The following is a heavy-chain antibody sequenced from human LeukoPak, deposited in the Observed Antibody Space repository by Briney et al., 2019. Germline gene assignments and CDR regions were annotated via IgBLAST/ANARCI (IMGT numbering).Heavy chain of an antibody. V-gene: IGHV3-53*01. CDR2: IYSGENP. Sequence: TGGSLRLSCAASGFTVSSNYMSWVRQAPGKGLEWVAVIYSGENPYYADSVKGRFTISRDNSKNAVYLQMNSLRAEDTAVYYCARTNFWSGHWGQGTLVTVPS. J-gene: IGHJ4*02. CDR3: ARTNFWSGH. D-gene: IGHD3-3*01. CDR1: GFTVSSNY.